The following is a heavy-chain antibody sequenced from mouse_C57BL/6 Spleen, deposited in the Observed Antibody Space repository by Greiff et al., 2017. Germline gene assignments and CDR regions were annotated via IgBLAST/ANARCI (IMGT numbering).Heavy chain of an antibody. CDR1: GYTFTSYW. CDR3: ARADGNYFDY. Sequence: QVQLQQPGAELVMPGASVKLSCKASGYTFTSYWMHWVKQRPGQGLEWIGEIDPSDSYPNYNQKFKGKSTLTVDKSSSTAYMQLSSLTSEDAAVYYCARADGNYFDYWGQGTTLTVSS. CDR2: IDPSDSYP. V-gene: IGHV1-69*01. D-gene: IGHD2-1*01. J-gene: IGHJ2*01.